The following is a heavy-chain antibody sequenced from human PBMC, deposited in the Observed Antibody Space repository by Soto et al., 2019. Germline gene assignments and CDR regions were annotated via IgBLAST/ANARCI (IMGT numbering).Heavy chain of an antibody. V-gene: IGHV1-18*01. D-gene: IGHD3-22*01. CDR2: ISPRDGNT. CDR1: GYTFINYG. Sequence: ASVKVSCKASGYTFINYGIAWVRQAPGKGLEWMGWISPRDGNTHYAQKFQVRVTMTTDTSTSTAYMELGGLRSDDTAVYYCARVLRITMIVVVDPDAFDIWGQGTMVTVSS. CDR3: ARVLRITMIVVVDPDAFDI. J-gene: IGHJ3*02.